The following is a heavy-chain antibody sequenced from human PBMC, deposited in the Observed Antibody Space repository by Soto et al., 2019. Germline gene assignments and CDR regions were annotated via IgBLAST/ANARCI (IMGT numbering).Heavy chain of an antibody. CDR2: IQSNGYS. Sequence: QVQLQESGPGLVKPSETLSLTCTVSGGSITNYYCSWFRQPPVKGLEWIGYIQSNGYSAYNLSLRRRVTMSMGTAKTQFSLMLESVTATDTAVYYCARHGFGSLHCLVDVWCQGTTVIVSS. J-gene: IGHJ6*02. CDR1: GGSITNYY. V-gene: IGHV4-59*08. D-gene: IGHD3-10*01. CDR3: ARHGFGSLHCLVDV.